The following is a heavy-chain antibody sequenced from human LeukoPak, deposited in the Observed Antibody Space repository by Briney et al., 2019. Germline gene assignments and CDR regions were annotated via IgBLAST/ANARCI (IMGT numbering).Heavy chain of an antibody. CDR3: ASLSMVATVHFDY. V-gene: IGHV4-39*01. Sequence: PSETLSLTCTVSGGSISSSSYYWGWIRQPPGKGLEWIGSIYYSGSTYYNPSLKSRVTISVDTSKNQFSLKLSSVTAADTAVYYRASLSMVATVHFDYWGQGTLVTVSS. J-gene: IGHJ4*02. D-gene: IGHD5-12*01. CDR1: GGSISSSSYY. CDR2: IYYSGST.